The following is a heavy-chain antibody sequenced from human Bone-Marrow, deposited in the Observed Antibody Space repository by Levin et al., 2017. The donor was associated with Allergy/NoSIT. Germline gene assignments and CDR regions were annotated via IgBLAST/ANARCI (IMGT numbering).Heavy chain of an antibody. D-gene: IGHD2/OR15-2a*01. J-gene: IGHJ2*01. Sequence: GSLRLSCTVSGGSIKSNVYYWGWIRQSPGKGLEWIGSMSHSGDTYSNPSLRSRVTTSVDTSKNQFSLTLTSVTAADTAVYFCARQDSFFYRHTHIGHFDLWGRGTLVTVSS. CDR3: ARQDSFFYRHTHIGHFDL. CDR1: GGSIKSNVYY. V-gene: IGHV4-39*01. CDR2: MSHSGDT.